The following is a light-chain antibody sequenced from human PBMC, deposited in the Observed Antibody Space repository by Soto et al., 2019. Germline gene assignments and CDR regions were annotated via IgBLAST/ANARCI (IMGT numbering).Light chain of an antibody. J-gene: IGKJ1*01. CDR1: QSVSSN. V-gene: IGKV3-15*01. Sequence: EVVMTQSPATLSVSPGERATLSCRASQSVSSNLAWYQQKPGQAPRLLLYGASTRATGIPARFSGSGSGTEFTLTISSLQSEDFAVDYCQQYNNWPPWTFGQGTKVEIK. CDR2: GAS. CDR3: QQYNNWPPWT.